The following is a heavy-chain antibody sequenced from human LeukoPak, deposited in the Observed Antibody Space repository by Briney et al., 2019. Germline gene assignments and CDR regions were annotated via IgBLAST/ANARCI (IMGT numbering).Heavy chain of an antibody. V-gene: IGHV3-7*01. Sequence: GGSLSPSVPPPGSSFSAIWIRWFRQPPGRGLEWVANINPAGSETYYVDPVKGRFSISRDNAKNLVYLQMNSLRAEDTAVYHCARFGYVAAVDVWGQGTPVTVSS. CDR3: ARFGYVAAVDV. CDR2: INPAGSET. J-gene: IGHJ4*02. CDR1: GSSFSAIW. D-gene: IGHD2-15*01.